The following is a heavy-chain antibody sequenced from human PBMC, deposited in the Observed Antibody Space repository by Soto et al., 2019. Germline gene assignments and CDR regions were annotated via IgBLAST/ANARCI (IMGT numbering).Heavy chain of an antibody. CDR3: ARGGHCTDGVCSALDY. D-gene: IGHD2-8*01. V-gene: IGHV4-59*08. CDR2: IYYSGTA. Sequence: QVQLQESGPGLVKPSETLSLTCTVSGGSISTYYWSWIRQPPGKGLEWIGYIYYSGTASYNPSRKGRVTISLDTSKKKFSLKLSSVTAADTAVYYCARGGHCTDGVCSALDYWGQGTLVTVSS. J-gene: IGHJ4*02. CDR1: GGSISTYY.